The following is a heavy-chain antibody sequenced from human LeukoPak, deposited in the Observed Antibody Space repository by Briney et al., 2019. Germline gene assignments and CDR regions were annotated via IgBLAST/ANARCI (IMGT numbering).Heavy chain of an antibody. J-gene: IGHJ4*02. V-gene: IGHV4-61*02. CDR2: IYTSGST. Sequence: SETLSLTCTLSGGSISSGSYYWSWIRQPAGKGLEWIGRIYTSGSTNYNPSLKSRVTISVDTSKNQFSLKLSSVTAADTAVYYCAATTSRFGVVTRIDYWGQGTLVTVSS. D-gene: IGHD3-3*01. CDR3: AATTSRFGVVTRIDY. CDR1: GGSISSGSYY.